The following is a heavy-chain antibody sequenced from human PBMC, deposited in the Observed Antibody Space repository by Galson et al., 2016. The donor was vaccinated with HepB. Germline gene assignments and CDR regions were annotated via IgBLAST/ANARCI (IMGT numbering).Heavy chain of an antibody. CDR1: GNSFTNYW. J-gene: IGHJ6*02. CDR2: IYPGDSRT. V-gene: IGHV5-51*01. Sequence: QSGAEVKKPGESLKISCKGSGNSFTNYWIGWVRQMPGKGLEWMGIIYPGDSRTIYSPSFQGQVTISADKAITTAYLQWGMLKASDTAMYYCSGHEFFLGCNCHSYGMDVWGPGTTVTVSS. D-gene: IGHD1-20*01. CDR3: SGHEFFLGCNCHSYGMDV.